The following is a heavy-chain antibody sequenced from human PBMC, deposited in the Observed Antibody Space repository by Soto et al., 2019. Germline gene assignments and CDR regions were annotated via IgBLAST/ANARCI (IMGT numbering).Heavy chain of an antibody. CDR1: GFTIDDYA. CDR3: AKRARYYYYMDV. Sequence: DVQLVETGGGLVQPGRSLRLSCVASGFTIDDYAMHWVRQVPGKSLEWVSGISWTSDSIGYADSVKGRFTISRDNAKNSLYLQMNSLRAVDTALYYCAKRARYYYYMDVWGKGTTVTVSS. CDR2: ISWTSDSI. J-gene: IGHJ6*03. V-gene: IGHV3-9*01. D-gene: IGHD2-15*01.